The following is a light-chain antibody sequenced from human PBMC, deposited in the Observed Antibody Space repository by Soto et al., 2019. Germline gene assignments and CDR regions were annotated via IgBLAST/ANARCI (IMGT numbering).Light chain of an antibody. Sequence: EIVLTRSPGTLSLSPGERATLSCGASQGLTSNFLAWYQQKPGQAPSLLIYGASNRDTGVPDRFSGGGSGTDFTRTISRLEAEDFAVYFCQQYVTAHRTVGQGTKVEI. CDR2: GAS. V-gene: IGKV3-20*01. CDR3: QQYVTAHRT. CDR1: QGLTSNF. J-gene: IGKJ1*01.